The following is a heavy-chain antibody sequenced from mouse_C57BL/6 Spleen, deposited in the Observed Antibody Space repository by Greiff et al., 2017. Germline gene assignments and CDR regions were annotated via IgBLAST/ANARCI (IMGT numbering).Heavy chain of an antibody. Sequence: QVQLKQSGPELVKPGASVKISCKASGYAFSSSWMNWVKQRPGKGLEWIGRIYPGDGDTNYNGKFKGKATLTADKSSSTAYMQLSSLTSEDSAVYCCARKRDYYGSSPLDYWGQGTTLTVSS. CDR1: GYAFSSSW. D-gene: IGHD1-1*01. J-gene: IGHJ2*01. CDR2: IYPGDGDT. V-gene: IGHV1-82*01. CDR3: ARKRDYYGSSPLDY.